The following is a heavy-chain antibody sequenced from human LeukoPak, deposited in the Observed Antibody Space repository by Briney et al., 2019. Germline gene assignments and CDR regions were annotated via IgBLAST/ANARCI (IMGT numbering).Heavy chain of an antibody. V-gene: IGHV1-18*01. J-gene: IGHJ6*02. CDR2: ISAYSGNT. CDR1: GYTFTSYG. Sequence: ASVKVSCKASGYTFTSYGISWVRQAPGQGLEWMGWISAYSGNTNYAQKLQGRVTMTTDTSTSTAYMELRSLRSDDTAVYYCAREVAAPHYYYYGMDVWGQGTTVTVSS. D-gene: IGHD6-6*01. CDR3: AREVAAPHYYYYGMDV.